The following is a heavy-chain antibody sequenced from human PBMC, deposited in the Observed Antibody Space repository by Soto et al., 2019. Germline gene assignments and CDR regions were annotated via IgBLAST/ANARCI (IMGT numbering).Heavy chain of an antibody. Sequence: PGGSLRLSCAASGFTFSSYSMNWVRQAPGKGLEWVSSISSSSSYIYYADSVKGRFTISRDNSKNTLYLQMDGLRAEDTAVYYCAKYHVEQLARAFGVWGQGTMVTVSS. V-gene: IGHV3-21*04. D-gene: IGHD6-13*01. CDR1: GFTFSSYS. CDR2: ISSSSSYI. J-gene: IGHJ3*01. CDR3: AKYHVEQLARAFGV.